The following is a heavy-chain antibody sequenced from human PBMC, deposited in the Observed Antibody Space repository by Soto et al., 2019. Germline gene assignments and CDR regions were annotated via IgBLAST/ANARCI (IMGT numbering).Heavy chain of an antibody. J-gene: IGHJ5*02. V-gene: IGHV1-18*04. CDR2: ISAYNSNT. CDR3: ARALKEEGALYNWFDP. CDR1: GYTFTSYG. D-gene: IGHD1-26*01. Sequence: QVQLVQSGAEVKKPGASVKVSCKASGYTFTSYGIIWVRQAPGQGLEWMGWISAYNSNTNYAQKLQGRVTMTTDTSTSTAYMELRSLRSDDTAVYYCARALKEEGALYNWFDPWGQGTLVTVSS.